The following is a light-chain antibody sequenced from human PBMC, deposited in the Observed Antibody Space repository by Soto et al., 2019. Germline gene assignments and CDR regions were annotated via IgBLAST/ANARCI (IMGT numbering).Light chain of an antibody. CDR3: HSRA. Sequence: EIVMTQSPATLSVSPGERATLSCRASQSVSTFLAWYQQKPGQAPRLLIYDASNRATGIPARFSGSGSETEFTLTISRLQPDDFATYFCHSRAFGQGTRLEIK. V-gene: IGKV3D-15*01. CDR1: QSVSTF. J-gene: IGKJ5*01. CDR2: DAS.